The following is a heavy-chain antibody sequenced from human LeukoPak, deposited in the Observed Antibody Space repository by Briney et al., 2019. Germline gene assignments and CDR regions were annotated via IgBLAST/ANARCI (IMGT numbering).Heavy chain of an antibody. V-gene: IGHV3-53*01. CDR1: WFTVSNNP. CDR2: IYSGGTT. Sequence: GAPRLSFVASWFTVSNNPMKWVRPGPRKGLGWASIIYSGGTTYYADSVKGRFTISRDNSNNMLYLQMNSLRDEDTAVYYCARDSSSHYYFDYWGQGTLVTVSS. J-gene: IGHJ4*02. D-gene: IGHD2-2*01. CDR3: ARDSSSHYYFDY.